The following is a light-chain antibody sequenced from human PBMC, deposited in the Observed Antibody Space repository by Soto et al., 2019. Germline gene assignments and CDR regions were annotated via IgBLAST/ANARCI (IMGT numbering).Light chain of an antibody. V-gene: IGLV2-14*01. Sequence: QSVLTQPASVSGSPGQSITISCTGTSSDVGGYNYVSWYQQHPGKVPKLMIYEVTYRPSGVSNRFSGSKSGNTASLTISGLQAEDEADYYCSSFTSMSSLVFGGGTKLTV. CDR1: SSDVGGYNY. CDR2: EVT. CDR3: SSFTSMSSLV. J-gene: IGLJ3*02.